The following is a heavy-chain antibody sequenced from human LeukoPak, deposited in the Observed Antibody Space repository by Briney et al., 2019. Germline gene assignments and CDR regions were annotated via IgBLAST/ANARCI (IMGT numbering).Heavy chain of an antibody. J-gene: IGHJ6*02. CDR2: ISSNGGST. CDR3: AREYYGSGRMDV. D-gene: IGHD3-10*01. CDR1: GFTLSSYA. Sequence: PGGSLRLSCSASGFTLSSYAMHWVRQAPGKGLEYVSAISSNGGSTYYADSVKGRFTISRDNSKNTLYLQMSSLRAEDTAVYYCAREYYGSGRMDVWGQGTTVTVSS. V-gene: IGHV3-64D*09.